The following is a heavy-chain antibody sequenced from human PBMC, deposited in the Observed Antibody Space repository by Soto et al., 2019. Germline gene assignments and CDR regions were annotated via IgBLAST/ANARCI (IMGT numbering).Heavy chain of an antibody. D-gene: IGHD3-3*01. V-gene: IGHV4-30-4*01. Sequence: SETLSLTCTVSGGSISSGDYYWSWIRQPPGKGLEWIGYIYYSGSTYYNPSLKSRVTISVDTSKNQFSLKLSSVTAADTAVYYCARTYYDFWSGSDNWFDPWGQGTLVTVS. CDR2: IYYSGST. J-gene: IGHJ5*02. CDR1: GGSISSGDYY. CDR3: ARTYYDFWSGSDNWFDP.